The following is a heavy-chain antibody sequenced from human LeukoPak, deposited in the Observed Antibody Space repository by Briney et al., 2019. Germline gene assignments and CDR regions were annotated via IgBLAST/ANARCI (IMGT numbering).Heavy chain of an antibody. CDR3: ARGRVRIFGVVTEADDAFDI. Sequence: SSETLSLTCTVSGGSISSYYWSWIRQPPGKGLEWIGYIYYSGSTNYNPSLKSRVTISVDTSKNQFSLKLSSVTAADTAVYYCARGRVRIFGVVTEADDAFDIWGQGTMVTVSS. CDR2: IYYSGST. CDR1: GGSISSYY. J-gene: IGHJ3*02. D-gene: IGHD3-3*01. V-gene: IGHV4-59*12.